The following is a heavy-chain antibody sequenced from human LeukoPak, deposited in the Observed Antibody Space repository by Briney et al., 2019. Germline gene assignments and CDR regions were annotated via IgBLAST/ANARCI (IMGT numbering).Heavy chain of an antibody. Sequence: PSETLSLTCAVYGGSFSGYYWSWIRQPPGKGLEWIGEINHSGSTNYNPSLKSRVTISVDTSKSQFSLKLSSVTAADTAVYYCARGCNYYDSSGYYYRLYYYGMDVGGQGTTVTVSS. CDR2: INHSGST. CDR3: ARGCNYYDSSGYYYRLYYYGMDV. D-gene: IGHD3-22*01. J-gene: IGHJ6*02. CDR1: GGSFSGYY. V-gene: IGHV4-34*01.